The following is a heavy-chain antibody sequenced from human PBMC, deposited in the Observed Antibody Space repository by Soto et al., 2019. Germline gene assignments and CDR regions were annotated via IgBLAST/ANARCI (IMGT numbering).Heavy chain of an antibody. CDR2: ISGSGGST. Sequence: EVQLLESGGGLVQPGGSLRLSCAASRFTFSSYAMSWVRQAPGKGLEWVSVISGSGGSTYYADSVKGRFTISRDNSKNTLYLQMNRLRAEDTAVYYCARRSSGWYFDYWGQGTLVTVSS. D-gene: IGHD6-19*01. J-gene: IGHJ4*02. V-gene: IGHV3-23*01. CDR1: RFTFSSYA. CDR3: ARRSSGWYFDY.